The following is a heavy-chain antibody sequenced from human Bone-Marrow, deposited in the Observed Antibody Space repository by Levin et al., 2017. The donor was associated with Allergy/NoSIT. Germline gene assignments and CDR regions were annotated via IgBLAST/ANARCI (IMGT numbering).Heavy chain of an antibody. D-gene: IGHD2-15*01. Sequence: PGGSLRLSCAASGFTFSSYSMNWVRQAPGKGLEWVSSISSSSSYIYYADSVKGRFTISRDNAKNSLYLQMNSLRAEDTAVYYCARDCGGSCYSGDAFDIWGQGTMVTVSS. J-gene: IGHJ3*02. V-gene: IGHV3-21*01. CDR1: GFTFSSYS. CDR3: ARDCGGSCYSGDAFDI. CDR2: ISSSSSYI.